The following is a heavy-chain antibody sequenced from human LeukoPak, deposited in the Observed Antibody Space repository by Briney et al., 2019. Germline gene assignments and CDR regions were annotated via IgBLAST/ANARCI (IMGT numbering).Heavy chain of an antibody. Sequence: GGSLRLSCAASGFTFSSDGMSWVGQAPGKGLEWIGAISGSGGSTYYADSVKGRFTISRDNSKNTLYLQMNSLRAEDTAVYYCAITVTTGPDYWGQGTLVTVSS. D-gene: IGHD4-17*01. CDR1: GFTFSSDG. CDR2: ISGSGGST. CDR3: AITVTTGPDY. V-gene: IGHV3-23*01. J-gene: IGHJ4*02.